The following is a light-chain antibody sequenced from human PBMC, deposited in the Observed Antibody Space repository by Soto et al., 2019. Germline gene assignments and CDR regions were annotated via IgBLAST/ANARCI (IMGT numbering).Light chain of an antibody. CDR3: QQHNNWPPIT. Sequence: EIVMTQSPATLSVSPGERVTLSCRARQSVGSNLAWYQQKPGQAPRLLIYGASTRATGIPARFSGSGSETEFTLTISSLQAEDSAVYYCQQHNNWPPITFGQGTRLEIK. V-gene: IGKV3-15*01. CDR2: GAS. CDR1: QSVGSN. J-gene: IGKJ5*01.